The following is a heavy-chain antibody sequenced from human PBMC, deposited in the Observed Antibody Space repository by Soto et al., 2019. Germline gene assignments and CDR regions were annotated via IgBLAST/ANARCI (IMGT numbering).Heavy chain of an antibody. J-gene: IGHJ6*02. V-gene: IGHV3-30*18. CDR3: AKDSLPVQTATITAGYYYGMDV. Sequence: PGGSLRLSCAASGFTYSTYTMHWVRQAPGKGLEWVAIISYDGSNRNYADSVKGRFTISRDNSKNTLYLQMNSLRAEDTAVYYCAKDSLPVQTATITAGYYYGMDVWGQGTTVTVSS. CDR1: GFTYSTYT. D-gene: IGHD5-12*01. CDR2: ISYDGSNR.